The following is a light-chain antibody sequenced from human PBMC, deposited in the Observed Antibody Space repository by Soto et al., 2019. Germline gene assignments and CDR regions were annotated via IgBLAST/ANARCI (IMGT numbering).Light chain of an antibody. Sequence: EIVLTQSPGTLSLSPGERTTLSCRASQSVSSSYLAWYQQKPGQAPRLLIYGASSRATGIPDRFTGSGSGTDFTLTISRLEPEDFAVYYCQQRSHWLTFGGGTKVDIK. CDR1: QSVSSSY. V-gene: IGKV3D-20*02. CDR2: GAS. J-gene: IGKJ4*01. CDR3: QQRSHWLT.